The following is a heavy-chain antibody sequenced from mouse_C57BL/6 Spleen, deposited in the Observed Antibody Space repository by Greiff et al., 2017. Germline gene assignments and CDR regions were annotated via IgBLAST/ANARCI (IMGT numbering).Heavy chain of an antibody. J-gene: IGHJ4*01. Sequence: VKLMESGPGLVAPSPSLSITCTVSGFSLTSYGVSWVRQPPGKGLEWLGVLWGDGSTHYHSALISRLSLSKDNSKSQVVLTLNSLQTDDTATYYCATGGDADDSAMDYWGQGTSVTVSS. CDR2: LWGDGST. D-gene: IGHD2-12*01. V-gene: IGHV2-3*01. CDR1: GFSLTSYG. CDR3: ATGGDADDSAMDY.